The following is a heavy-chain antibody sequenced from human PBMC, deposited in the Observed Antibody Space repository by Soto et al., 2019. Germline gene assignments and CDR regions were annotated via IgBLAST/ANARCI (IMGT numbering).Heavy chain of an antibody. CDR1: GGSISSYY. CDR3: ARGSPDFWSGYGYYYYGMDV. CDR2: IYYSGRT. Sequence: QVQLQESGPGLVKPSETLSLTCTVSGGSISSYYWSWIRQPPGQGLEWIGYIYYSGRTNYNPSLTSRVTLSVDTSRNQFSLKLSSVTAADTAVYYCARGSPDFWSGYGYYYYGMDVWGQGTTVTVSS. D-gene: IGHD3-3*01. J-gene: IGHJ6*02. V-gene: IGHV4-59*01.